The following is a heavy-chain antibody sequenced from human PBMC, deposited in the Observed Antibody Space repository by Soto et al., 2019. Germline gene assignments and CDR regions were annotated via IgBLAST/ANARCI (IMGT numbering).Heavy chain of an antibody. CDR1: GYSISSGYY. CDR3: ARVDYCRDGSCYSAPNMDV. V-gene: IGHV4-38-2*01. J-gene: IGHJ6*02. D-gene: IGHD2-15*01. CDR2: IHYRGTT. Sequence: KTSETLSLTCAVSGYSISSGYYWGWIRQPPGKGLEWIASIHYRGTTYYNPSLNSRVTISLDTSKNQFSLNLSSVTAADTAVYYCARVDYCRDGSCYSAPNMDVWGQGTTVTVSS.